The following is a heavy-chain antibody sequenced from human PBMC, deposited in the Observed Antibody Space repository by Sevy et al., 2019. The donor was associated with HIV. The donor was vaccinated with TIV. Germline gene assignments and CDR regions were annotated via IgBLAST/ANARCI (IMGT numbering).Heavy chain of an antibody. CDR2: IYPGDSDT. V-gene: IGHV5-51*01. Sequence: GESLKISCKGSGYSFTDYWIGWVRQKPGKGLEWMGIIYPGDSDTICSPSFQGQVTISVDKSISTAYLQWSSLKASDTAIFYCARGARGTLPSYYYYTLNIWGQWTTVTVSS. D-gene: IGHD3-16*01. CDR3: ARGARGTLPSYYYYTLNI. CDR1: GYSFTDYW. J-gene: IGHJ6*02.